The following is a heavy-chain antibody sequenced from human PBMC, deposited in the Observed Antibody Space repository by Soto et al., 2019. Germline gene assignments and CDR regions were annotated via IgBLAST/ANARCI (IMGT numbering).Heavy chain of an antibody. CDR1: GFTFSSYG. D-gene: IGHD3-22*01. Sequence: PGGSLRLSCAASGFTFSSYGMHWVRQAPGKGLEWVAVIWYDGSNKYYADSVKGRFTISRDNSKNTLYLQMNSLRAEDTAVYYCVRGFYYDSSGYFDYWGQGTLVTVSS. J-gene: IGHJ4*02. CDR2: IWYDGSNK. CDR3: VRGFYYDSSGYFDY. V-gene: IGHV3-33*01.